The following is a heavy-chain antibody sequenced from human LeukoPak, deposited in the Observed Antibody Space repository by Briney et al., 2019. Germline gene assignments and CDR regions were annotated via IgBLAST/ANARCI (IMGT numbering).Heavy chain of an antibody. CDR2: IKQDGSEK. CDR3: ARDPSSLRDSFDY. CDR1: GFTFSSYW. Sequence: GGSLRLSCAASGFTFSSYWMNWVRQAPGKGLEWVADIKQDGSEKYYVDSVKGRFTISRDNAKNSLYLQMNSLRAEDTAVYYCARDPSSLRDSFDYWGRGTLVTVSS. V-gene: IGHV3-7*01. J-gene: IGHJ4*02.